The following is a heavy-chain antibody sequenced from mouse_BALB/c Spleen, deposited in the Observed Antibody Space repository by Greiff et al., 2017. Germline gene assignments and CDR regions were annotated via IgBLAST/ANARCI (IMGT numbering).Heavy chain of an antibody. CDR1: GFNIKDYY. J-gene: IGHJ3*01. CDR3: NGASMVKSWFAY. D-gene: IGHD2-10*02. Sequence: EVMLVESGAELVRSGASVKLSCTASGFNIKDYYMHWVKQRPEQGLEWIGWIDPENGDTEYAPKFQGKATMTADTSSNTAYLQLSSLTSEDTAVYYCNGASMVKSWFAYWGQGTLVTVSA. V-gene: IGHV14-4*02. CDR2: IDPENGDT.